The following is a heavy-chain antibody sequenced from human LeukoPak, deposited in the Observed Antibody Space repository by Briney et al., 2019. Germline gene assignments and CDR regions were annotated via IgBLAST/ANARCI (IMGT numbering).Heavy chain of an antibody. Sequence: GGSLRLSCAASRFTVSNAWMSWVRQAPGKGREGGRRIKIKTDGGTTNYTGNVKGRFTISRDDSKNILYLQMNRPKTEDTAVYYCSTHMITFGATVAAWGQGTLVTVSS. CDR3: STHMITFGATVAA. D-gene: IGHD3-16*01. CDR2: IKIKTDGGTT. V-gene: IGHV3-15*01. J-gene: IGHJ5*02. CDR1: RFTVSNAW.